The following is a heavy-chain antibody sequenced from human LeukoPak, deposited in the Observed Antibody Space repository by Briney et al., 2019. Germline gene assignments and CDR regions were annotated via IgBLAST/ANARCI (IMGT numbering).Heavy chain of an antibody. CDR1: GDSVSSNSAA. CDR2: TYYRSKWYN. J-gene: IGHJ4*02. D-gene: IGHD6-13*01. Sequence: SQTLSLTCAISGDSVSSNSAAWNWIRQSPSRGLEWLGRTYYRSKWYNDYAVSVKSRITINPDTSKNQFSLQLNSVTPEDTAVYYCARVPLRGQQLGKGALDYWGQGTLVTASS. CDR3: ARVPLRGQQLGKGALDY. V-gene: IGHV6-1*01.